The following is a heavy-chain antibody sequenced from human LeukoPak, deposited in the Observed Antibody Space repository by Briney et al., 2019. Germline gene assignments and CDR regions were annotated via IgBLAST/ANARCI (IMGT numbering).Heavy chain of an antibody. CDR1: GFTVSSYE. CDR2: ISSRGSTI. CDR3: AREGALTVTKDAFDI. J-gene: IGHJ3*02. V-gene: IGHV3-48*03. Sequence: GGSLRLSCAASGFTVSSYEMNWVRQAPGKGLEWVSYISSRGSTISYADSVKSRFTVSRDNAKNSLYLQMNSLRAEDTAVYYCAREGALTVTKDAFDIWGQGTKVTVSS. D-gene: IGHD4-17*01.